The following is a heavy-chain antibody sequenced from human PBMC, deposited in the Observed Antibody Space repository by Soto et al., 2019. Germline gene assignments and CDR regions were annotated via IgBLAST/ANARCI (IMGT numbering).Heavy chain of an antibody. D-gene: IGHD6-13*01. J-gene: IGHJ6*02. CDR3: ARLQAAAGFYYYYGMDV. CDR1: GYSFTSYW. CDR2: IDPSDSYT. V-gene: IGHV5-10-1*01. Sequence: GESLKISCKGSGYSFTSYWISWVRQMPGKGLEWMGRIDPSDSYTNYSPSFQGHVTISADKSISTAYLQWSSLKASDTAMYYCARLQAAAGFYYYYGMDVWGQGTTVTVSS.